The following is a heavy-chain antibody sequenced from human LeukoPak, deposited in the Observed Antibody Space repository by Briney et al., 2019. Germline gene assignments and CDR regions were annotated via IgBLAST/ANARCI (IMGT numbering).Heavy chain of an antibody. V-gene: IGHV4-34*01. CDR2: INHSGST. D-gene: IGHD1-26*01. CDR3: ARHEARIVGATGFDY. CDR1: GGSFSGYY. Sequence: SETLSLTCAVYGGSFSGYYWSWIRQPPGKGLEWIGEINHSGSTNYNPSLKSRVTISVDTSKNQFSLKLSSVTAADTAVYYCARHEARIVGATGFDYWGQGTLVTVSS. J-gene: IGHJ4*02.